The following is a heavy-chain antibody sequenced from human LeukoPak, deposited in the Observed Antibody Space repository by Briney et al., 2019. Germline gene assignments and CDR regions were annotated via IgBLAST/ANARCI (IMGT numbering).Heavy chain of an antibody. CDR3: ARERLSADPPHSGAHYAMFDY. CDR1: GYTFTDYY. V-gene: IGHV1-2*02. D-gene: IGHD2-2*01. CDR2: INPKSGAT. Sequence: ASVRVSCKASGYTFTDYYIHWVRQAPGQGLEWMGWINPKSGATNYAQKFRGRVTMTRGASISTVYMEMATLTSDDAAMFFCARERLSADPPHSGAHYAMFDYWGQGTLLTVSS. J-gene: IGHJ4*02.